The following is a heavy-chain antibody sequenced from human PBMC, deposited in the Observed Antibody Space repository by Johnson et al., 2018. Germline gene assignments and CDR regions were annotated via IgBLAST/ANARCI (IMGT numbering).Heavy chain of an antibody. CDR2: ISGTSNYV. D-gene: IGHD4-17*01. CDR3: ARDRGDHMNKYYYYGMDV. CDR1: EFTFTSYS. V-gene: IGHV3-21*01. J-gene: IGHJ6*02. Sequence: VQLVQSGGGLVKSGGSLRLSCAASEFTFTSYSMNWVRQAPGKGLEWVSCISGTSNYVYYADAVQGRFTISRDNAKNSLYLQMNSLRVEDTAVYYRARDRGDHMNKYYYYGMDVWGQGTTVTVSS.